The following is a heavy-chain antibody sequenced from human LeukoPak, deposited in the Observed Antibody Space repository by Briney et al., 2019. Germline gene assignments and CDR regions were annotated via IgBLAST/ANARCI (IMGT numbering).Heavy chain of an antibody. CDR1: GFTFSSYA. CDR3: ARDHCSSTSCYVFDY. Sequence: GGSLRLSCAASGFTFSSYAMHWVRQAPGKGLEWVAVISYDGSSKYYADSVKGRFTISRDNSKNTLYLQMNSLRAEDTAVYYCARDHCSSTSCYVFDYWGQGTLVTVSS. D-gene: IGHD2-2*01. J-gene: IGHJ4*02. V-gene: IGHV3-30*04. CDR2: ISYDGSSK.